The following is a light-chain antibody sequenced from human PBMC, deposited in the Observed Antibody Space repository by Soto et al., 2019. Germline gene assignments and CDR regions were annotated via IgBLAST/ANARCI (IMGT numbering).Light chain of an antibody. CDR3: QQYYCYPLT. V-gene: IGKV1-5*03. CDR2: KSS. J-gene: IGKJ4*01. Sequence: DIQMTQSPSTLSASVGDSVTITCRASQSISGWLAWYQQKPGKAPNLLIYKSSSLKSGVPSRFSASGSGTEFTLTISSLQPDDFATYCCQQYYCYPLTFGGGAKVDIK. CDR1: QSISGW.